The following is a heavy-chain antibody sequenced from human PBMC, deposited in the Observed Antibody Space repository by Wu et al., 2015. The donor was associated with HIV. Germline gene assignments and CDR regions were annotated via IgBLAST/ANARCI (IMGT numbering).Heavy chain of an antibody. J-gene: IGHJ4*02. V-gene: IGHV1-2*02. CDR1: RSTFTGYH. CDR3: AHSENDWLLVDY. CDR2: INPNSGGT. Sequence: QVQLVQSGAEVKKPGASVKVSCKASRSTFTGYHLHWVRQAPGQGPEWMGWINPNSGGTKYAQKFQGRVTMTRDTSISTAYLELSRLKSDDTAMYYCAHSENDWLLVDYWGQGTLVTVSS. D-gene: IGHD3-9*01.